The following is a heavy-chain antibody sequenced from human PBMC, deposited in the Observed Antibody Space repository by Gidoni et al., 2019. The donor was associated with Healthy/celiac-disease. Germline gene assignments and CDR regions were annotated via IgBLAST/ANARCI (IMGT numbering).Heavy chain of an antibody. CDR2: ISWNSGSI. CDR3: AKDSAPVGAMEYYFDY. Sequence: EVQLVESGGGLVQPGRSLRLSCAASGFTFDDYAMHWVRQAPGKGLEWVSGISWNSGSIGYADSVKGRFTISRDNAKNSLYLQMNSLRAEGTALYYCAKDSAPVGAMEYYFDYWGQGTLVTVSS. V-gene: IGHV3-9*01. D-gene: IGHD1-26*01. J-gene: IGHJ4*02. CDR1: GFTFDDYA.